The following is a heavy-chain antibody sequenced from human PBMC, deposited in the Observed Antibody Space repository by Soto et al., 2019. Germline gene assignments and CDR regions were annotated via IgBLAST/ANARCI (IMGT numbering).Heavy chain of an antibody. J-gene: IGHJ4*02. D-gene: IGHD1-20*01. CDR1: GYTFTSYA. CDR3: ARGITGAGGYGDY. CDR2: INAGNGKT. V-gene: IGHV1-3*01. Sequence: QVQLVQSGAEVKKPGASVKVSCKASGYTFTSYAMHWVRQAPGQRLEWMGWINAGNGKTKYSQKFQGRVNVTSDTSASTAYMELSSLGSEDTAVYYWARGITGAGGYGDYWGQGTLVTVAS.